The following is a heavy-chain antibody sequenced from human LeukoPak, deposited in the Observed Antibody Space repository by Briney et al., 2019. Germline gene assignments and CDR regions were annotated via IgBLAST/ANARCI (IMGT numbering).Heavy chain of an antibody. J-gene: IGHJ3*02. CDR2: IYSGGST. Sequence: GGSLRLSCAASGFTVSSNYMNWVRQAPGQGLEWVSVIYSGGSTYDADSVKGRFTINRENSKTTLYLQRNSLRAEYTAVYYCARYGLGAHAFDICGQGTMVTVSS. V-gene: IGHV3-66*01. CDR3: ARYGLGAHAFDI. CDR1: GFTVSSNY. D-gene: IGHD3/OR15-3a*01.